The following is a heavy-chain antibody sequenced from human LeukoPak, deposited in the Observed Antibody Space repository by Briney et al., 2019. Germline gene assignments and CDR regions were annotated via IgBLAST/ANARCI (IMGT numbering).Heavy chain of an antibody. CDR1: GYSFTSYW. CDR3: ARQGSLQGYCSSTSCYRDY. V-gene: IGHV5-51*01. Sequence: GESLKISRKGSGYSFTSYWIGWVRQMPGKGLEWTGIIYPGDSDTRYSPSFQGQVTISADKSISTAYLQWSSLKASDTAMYYCARQGSLQGYCSSTSCYRDYWGQGTLVTVSS. CDR2: IYPGDSDT. D-gene: IGHD2-2*02. J-gene: IGHJ4*02.